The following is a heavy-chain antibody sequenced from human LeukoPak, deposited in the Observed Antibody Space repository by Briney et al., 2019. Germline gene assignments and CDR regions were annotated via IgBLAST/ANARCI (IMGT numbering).Heavy chain of an antibody. Sequence: SETLSLICTVSGGSISSGGYYWSWIRQPPGKGLEWIGYIYHSGSTYYNPSLKSRVTISVDRSKNQFSLKLSSVTAADTAVYYCARQVAGIGYYFDYWGQGTLVTVSS. V-gene: IGHV4-30-2*01. CDR2: IYHSGST. CDR1: GGSISSGGYY. CDR3: ARQVAGIGYYFDY. D-gene: IGHD6-19*01. J-gene: IGHJ4*02.